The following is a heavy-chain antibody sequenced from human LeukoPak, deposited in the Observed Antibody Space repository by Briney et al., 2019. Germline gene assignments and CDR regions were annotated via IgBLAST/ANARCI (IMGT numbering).Heavy chain of an antibody. CDR2: IKSKTDGGTT. Sequence: TGGSLRLSCAASGFTFNNAWMSWVRQAPGKGLEWVGRIKSKTDGGTTDYAAPVKGRFTISRDDSKNTLYLQMNSLKTEDTAVYYCITFSMIVVVITGWGQGTLVTVSS. D-gene: IGHD3-22*01. V-gene: IGHV3-15*01. J-gene: IGHJ4*02. CDR1: GFTFNNAW. CDR3: ITFSMIVVVITG.